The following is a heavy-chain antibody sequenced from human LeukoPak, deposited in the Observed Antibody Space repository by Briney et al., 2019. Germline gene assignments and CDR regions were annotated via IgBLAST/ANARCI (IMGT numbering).Heavy chain of an antibody. CDR2: IKSKTDGGTT. J-gene: IGHJ4*02. D-gene: IGHD6-13*01. CDR3: TTDWAGIGDH. CDR1: GFNFSHAW. Sequence: GGSLRLSCGDSGFNFSHAWMSWIRQAPGKGLEWVGRIKSKTDGGTTDYAAPVKGRFTVSRDDSKNTLYLEINSLKTEDTAVYYCTTDWAGIGDHWGQGTLVTVSS. V-gene: IGHV3-15*05.